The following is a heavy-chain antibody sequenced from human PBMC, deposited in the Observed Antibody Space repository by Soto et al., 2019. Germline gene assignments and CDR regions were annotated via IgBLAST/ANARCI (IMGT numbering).Heavy chain of an antibody. Sequence: PGGSLRLSCAASGFTFSDYYMSWIRQAPGKGLEWVSYISSSSSYTNYADSVKGRFTISRDNAKNSLYLQMNSLRAEDTAVYYCASQAVYSSSAEYYFDYWGQGTLVTVSS. V-gene: IGHV3-11*06. J-gene: IGHJ4*02. CDR1: GFTFSDYY. D-gene: IGHD6-6*01. CDR2: ISSSSSYT. CDR3: ASQAVYSSSAEYYFDY.